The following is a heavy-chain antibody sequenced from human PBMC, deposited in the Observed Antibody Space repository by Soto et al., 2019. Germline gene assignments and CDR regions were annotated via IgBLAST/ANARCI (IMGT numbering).Heavy chain of an antibody. CDR2: TYYRSKWYN. Sequence: SQTLSLTCVISGDSVSSNSAAWNWIRQSPSRGLEWLGRTYYRSKWYNDYAVSVKGRITINPDTSKNQFSLQLNSVTPEDTAVYYCARDGGSPPGSPYYFDYWGQGTLVTVSS. CDR1: GDSVSSNSAA. J-gene: IGHJ4*02. V-gene: IGHV6-1*01. CDR3: ARDGGSPPGSPYYFDY. D-gene: IGHD3-16*01.